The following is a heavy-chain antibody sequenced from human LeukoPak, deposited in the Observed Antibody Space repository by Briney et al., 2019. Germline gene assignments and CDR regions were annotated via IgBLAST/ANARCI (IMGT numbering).Heavy chain of an antibody. CDR1: GGSISSHY. J-gene: IGHJ4*02. Sequence: SETLSLTCSVSGGSISSHYWSWIRQPPGKGLEWIGYLYYSGSTNYNPSLKGRVTISVHTSKEQFSLKLSSVTAADTAVYYCVRSNDRDGYNFDYWGQGTLVTVSS. CDR3: VRSNDRDGYNFDY. D-gene: IGHD5-24*01. CDR2: LYYSGST. V-gene: IGHV4-59*08.